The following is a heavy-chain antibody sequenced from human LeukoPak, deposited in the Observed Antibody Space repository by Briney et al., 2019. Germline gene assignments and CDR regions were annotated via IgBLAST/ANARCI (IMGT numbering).Heavy chain of an antibody. J-gene: IGHJ4*02. Sequence: ASVKVSCKASGYTFTGYYMHWVRQAPGQGLEWMGIINPSGGSTSYAQKFQGRVTMTRDMSTSTVYMELSSLRSEDTAVYYCAREGHYYDSSGYYYPFDYWGQGTLVTVSS. CDR1: GYTFTGYY. V-gene: IGHV1-46*01. CDR3: AREGHYYDSSGYYYPFDY. D-gene: IGHD3-22*01. CDR2: INPSGGST.